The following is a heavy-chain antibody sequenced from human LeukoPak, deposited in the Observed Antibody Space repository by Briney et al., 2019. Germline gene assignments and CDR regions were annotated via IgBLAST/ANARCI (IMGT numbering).Heavy chain of an antibody. Sequence: SETLSLTCTVSVDSRTLRTYYCGGIRQPPGVGLEWIGLVYHYGSAYYNASLASQVPLSIDPSKGQSSLRLTSGAGADTALYFCARLTFCRARYCVHPPGPGGFDSWGQRALVIVSS. CDR3: ARLTFCRARYCVHPPGPGGFDS. CDR2: VYHYGSA. J-gene: IGHJ4*02. V-gene: IGHV4-39*01. CDR1: VDSRTLRTYY. D-gene: IGHD2-15*01.